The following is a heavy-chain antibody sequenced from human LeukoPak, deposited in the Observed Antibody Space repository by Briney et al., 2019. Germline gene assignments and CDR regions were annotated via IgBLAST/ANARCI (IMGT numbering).Heavy chain of an antibody. V-gene: IGHV3-23*01. Sequence: GGSLRLSCAASGFTFSSYAMSWVRQGPGKGLEWVSAISGSGGSTYYADSVKGRFTISRDNSKNTLYLQMNSLRAEDTAVYYCAKDNPSITIFGVVIRGSNWFDPWGQGTLVTVSS. CDR2: ISGSGGST. CDR3: AKDNPSITIFGVVIRGSNWFDP. D-gene: IGHD3-3*01. CDR1: GFTFSSYA. J-gene: IGHJ5*02.